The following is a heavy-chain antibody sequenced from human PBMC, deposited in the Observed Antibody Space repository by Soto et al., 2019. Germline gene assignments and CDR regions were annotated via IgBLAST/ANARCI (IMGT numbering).Heavy chain of an antibody. J-gene: IGHJ4*02. D-gene: IGHD2-21*02. Sequence: PGESLKISCKGSGYIFTSYWICCLRQMPGKGLEWMGIIYPGDSDTRYSPSFQGQVTISADKSISTAYLQWSSLKASDTAMYYCARHLPYLTVDYWGQGTLVTVSS. CDR2: IYPGDSDT. CDR3: ARHLPYLTVDY. CDR1: GYIFTSYW. V-gene: IGHV5-51*01.